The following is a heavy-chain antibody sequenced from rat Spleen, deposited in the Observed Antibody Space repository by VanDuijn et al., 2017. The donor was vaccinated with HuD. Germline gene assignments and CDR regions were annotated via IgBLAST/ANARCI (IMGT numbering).Heavy chain of an antibody. CDR2: ICTVGDNT. CDR1: GFTFINYY. J-gene: IGHJ2*01. CDR3: ARQRGDYFAY. Sequence: VQLVESGGGLVQPGRAMKLSCAASGFTFINYYKAWVRQFPTKVMEWVSSICTVGDNTYYRDSLKGRFPISRDNAKSTLYLQMDSLRSEDTATYYCARQRGDYFAYWGQGVMVTVSS. V-gene: IGHV5-25*01.